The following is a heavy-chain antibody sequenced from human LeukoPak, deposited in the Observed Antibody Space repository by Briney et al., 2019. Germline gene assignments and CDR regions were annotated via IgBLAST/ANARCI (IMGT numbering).Heavy chain of an antibody. Sequence: GESLKISYKGSGYSFTSYWISWVRQMPGKGLEWMGRIDPSDSYTNYSPSFQGHVTISADKSISTAYLQWSSLKASDTAMYYCARHVYGSGSYYKNWFDPWGQGTLVTVSS. CDR1: GYSFTSYW. J-gene: IGHJ5*02. D-gene: IGHD3-10*01. CDR3: ARHVYGSGSYYKNWFDP. V-gene: IGHV5-10-1*01. CDR2: IDPSDSYT.